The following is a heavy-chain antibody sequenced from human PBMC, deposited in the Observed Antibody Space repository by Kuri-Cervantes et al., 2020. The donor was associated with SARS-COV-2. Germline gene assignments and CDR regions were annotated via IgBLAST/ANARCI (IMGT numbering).Heavy chain of an antibody. Sequence: GGSLRLSCAASGFTFDDYAMHWVRQAPGKGLEWVSGISWNSGSIGYADSVKGRFTISRDNAKNSLYLQMNSLRAEDTAVYYCARAPLYYYYMDVWGKGTTVTVSS. J-gene: IGHJ6*03. CDR1: GFTFDDYA. CDR2: ISWNSGSI. CDR3: ARAPLYYYYMDV. V-gene: IGHV3-9*01.